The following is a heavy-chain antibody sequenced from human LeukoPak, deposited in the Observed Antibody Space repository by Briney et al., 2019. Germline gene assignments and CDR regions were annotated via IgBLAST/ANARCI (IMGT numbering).Heavy chain of an antibody. CDR3: AREPIAPRLNYFDY. CDR2: ISSSGNYI. D-gene: IGHD6-6*01. CDR1: GFTVSSYS. Sequence: PGGSLRLSCAASGFTVSSYSMNWVRQAPGKGLEWVSSISSSGNYISYADSVKGRFTISRDNAKNSLSLQMSSLRAEDTAVYYCAREPIAPRLNYFDYWGQGTLVTVSS. V-gene: IGHV3-21*01. J-gene: IGHJ4*02.